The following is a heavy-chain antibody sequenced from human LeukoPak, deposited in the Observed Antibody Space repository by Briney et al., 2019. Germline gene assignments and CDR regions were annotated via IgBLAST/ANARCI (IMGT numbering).Heavy chain of an antibody. CDR3: ARAGYSYGFFDY. J-gene: IGHJ4*02. Sequence: PSETLSLTCAVSGYSISSGYYWGWLRQPPGKGLEWIGSIYHSGSTYYNPSLKSRVTISVDTSKNQFSLKLSSVTAADTAVYYCARAGYSYGFFDYWGQGTLVTVSS. CDR1: GYSISSGYY. CDR2: IYHSGST. D-gene: IGHD5-18*01. V-gene: IGHV4-38-2*01.